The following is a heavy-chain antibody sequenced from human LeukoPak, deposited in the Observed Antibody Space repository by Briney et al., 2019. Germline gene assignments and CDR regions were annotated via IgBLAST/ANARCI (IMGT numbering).Heavy chain of an antibody. V-gene: IGHV4-4*02. CDR3: AREILGGFNPGAY. D-gene: IGHD1-14*01. CDR1: LDTTTSNF. CDR2: IHRSGSP. J-gene: IGHJ4*02. Sequence: SETLSLTCTVSLDTTTSNFWSWVRQPPGKGLEWIGEIHRSGSPNYNPSLQSRVTISIDRSRNQIALELTSVTAADTAVYYCAREILGGFNPGAYWGQGTLVTVSS.